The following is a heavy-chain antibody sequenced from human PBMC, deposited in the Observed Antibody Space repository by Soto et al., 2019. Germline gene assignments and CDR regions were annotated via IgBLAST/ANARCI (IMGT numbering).Heavy chain of an antibody. Sequence: GGSLRLSCAASGFTFSSYTMNWVRQAPGKGLEWVSFISSSSCTMSYEDSVTGRVSISRDNAKNTQYLQMNSLRAEGTAVYYCARDWSHQSSWGQGTLVTVSS. D-gene: IGHD3-3*01. CDR2: ISSSSCTM. J-gene: IGHJ5*02. CDR1: GFTFSSYT. V-gene: IGHV3-48*01. CDR3: ARDWSHQSS.